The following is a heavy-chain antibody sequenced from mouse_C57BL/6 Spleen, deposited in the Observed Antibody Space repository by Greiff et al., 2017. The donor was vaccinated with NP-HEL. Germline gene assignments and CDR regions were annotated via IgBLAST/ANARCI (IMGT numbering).Heavy chain of an antibody. J-gene: IGHJ4*01. CDR3: ARWGTTVMDAMDY. D-gene: IGHD1-1*01. V-gene: IGHV1-50*01. CDR2: IDPSDSYT. Sequence: QVQLQQPGAELVKPGASVKLSCKASGYTFTSYWMQWVKQRPGQGLEWIGEIDPSDSYTNYNQKFKGKATLTVDTSSSTAYMQLSSLTSEDSAVYYCARWGTTVMDAMDYWGQGTSVTVSS. CDR1: GYTFTSYW.